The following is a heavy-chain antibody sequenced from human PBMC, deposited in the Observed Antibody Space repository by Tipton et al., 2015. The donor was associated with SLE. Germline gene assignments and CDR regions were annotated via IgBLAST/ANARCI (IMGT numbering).Heavy chain of an antibody. CDR3: ARLTRGSYFDY. V-gene: IGHV4-38-2*01. D-gene: IGHD3-10*01. Sequence: TLSLTCAVSGYSISSGYYWGWIRQPPGKGLEWIGSIYYSGSTYYNPSLKSRVTISVDTSKNQFSLKLSSVTAADTAVYYCARLTRGSYFDYWGQGTLVTVSS. CDR1: GYSISSGYY. J-gene: IGHJ4*02. CDR2: IYYSGST.